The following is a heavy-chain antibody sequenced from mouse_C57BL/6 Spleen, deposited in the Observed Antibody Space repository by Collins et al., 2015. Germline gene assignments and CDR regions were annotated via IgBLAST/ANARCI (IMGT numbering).Heavy chain of an antibody. CDR1: GYTFTSYW. V-gene: IGHV1S22*01. CDR2: IYPGSGST. J-gene: IGHJ4*01. D-gene: IGHD2-14*01. CDR3: TRTGRAYGYDEEEDYYVMDY. Sequence: LQQPGSELVRPGASVKLSCKASGYTFTSYWMHWVKQRPGQGLEWIGNIYPGSGSTNYDEKFKSKATLTVDTSSSTAYMQLSSLTSEDSAVYYCTRTGRAYGYDEEEDYYVMDYWGQGTSVTVSS.